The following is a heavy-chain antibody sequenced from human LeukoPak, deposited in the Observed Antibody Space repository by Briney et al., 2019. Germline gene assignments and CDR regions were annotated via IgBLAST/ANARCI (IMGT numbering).Heavy chain of an antibody. D-gene: IGHD3-10*01. Sequence: SGGSLRLSCAASGFTFSSYAMSWVRQAPGKGLEWVSAISGSGGSTYYADSVKGRFTISRDNSKNTLYLQMNSLRAEDTAVYYCAKDRGLPGVFDYWGQGTLITVSS. CDR1: GFTFSSYA. J-gene: IGHJ4*02. CDR2: ISGSGGST. CDR3: AKDRGLPGVFDY. V-gene: IGHV3-23*01.